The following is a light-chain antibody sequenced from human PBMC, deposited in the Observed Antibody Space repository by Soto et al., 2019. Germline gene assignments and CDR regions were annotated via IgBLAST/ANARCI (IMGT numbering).Light chain of an antibody. CDR1: SSDIGGYNY. V-gene: IGLV2-14*01. Sequence: QSALTQPASVSRSPGQSITISCTGTSSDIGGYNYVSWYQQDPGKAPKLMIYDVSNRPSGVSNRFSGSKSGNTASLTISGLQAEDEADYYCSSYTSSITRYVFGGGTKLTV. CDR2: DVS. CDR3: SSYTSSITRYV. J-gene: IGLJ3*02.